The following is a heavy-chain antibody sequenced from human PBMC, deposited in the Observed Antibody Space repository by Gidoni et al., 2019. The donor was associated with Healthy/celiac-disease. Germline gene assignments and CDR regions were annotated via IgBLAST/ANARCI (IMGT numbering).Heavy chain of an antibody. CDR2: IIPILGIA. D-gene: IGHD6-6*01. CDR3: ARESIAARPAPDY. J-gene: IGHJ4*02. Sequence: QVQLVQSGAEEKTPGSSVKVSCTASGGTFSSYAISWVRQAPGQGLEWMGRIIPILGIANYAQKCQGRVKITADKSTSTAYMELSSLRSEDTAVYYCARESIAARPAPDYWGQGTLVTVSS. V-gene: IGHV1-69*04. CDR1: GGTFSSYA.